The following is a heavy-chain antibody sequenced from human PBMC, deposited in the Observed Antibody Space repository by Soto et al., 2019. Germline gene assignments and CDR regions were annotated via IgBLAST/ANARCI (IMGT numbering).Heavy chain of an antibody. CDR1: GGSISRGGYY. Sequence: QVQLQESGPGLVKPSQTLSLTCTVSGGSISRGGYYWSWIRQHPGKGLEWVGYIYYSGSTYYNPSLKSRVTISVDTSKNQFSLKLSSVTAADTAVYYCARDGAGSIRILNWYFDLWGRGTLVTVSS. CDR3: ARDGAGSIRILNWYFDL. V-gene: IGHV4-31*03. CDR2: IYYSGST. D-gene: IGHD5-12*01. J-gene: IGHJ2*01.